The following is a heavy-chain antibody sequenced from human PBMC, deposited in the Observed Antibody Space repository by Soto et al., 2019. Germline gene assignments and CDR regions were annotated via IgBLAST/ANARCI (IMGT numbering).Heavy chain of an antibody. D-gene: IGHD4-17*01. Sequence: QVQLVQSGAEVKKPGSSVKVSCKASGGTFSSYTISWVRQAPGQGLEWMGRIIPILGIANYAQKFQGRVTITADKSTSTAYMGLSSLRSEDTAVYYCARDTYYGDHRDFDYWGQGTLVTVSS. CDR2: IIPILGIA. V-gene: IGHV1-69*08. CDR3: ARDTYYGDHRDFDY. J-gene: IGHJ4*02. CDR1: GGTFSSYT.